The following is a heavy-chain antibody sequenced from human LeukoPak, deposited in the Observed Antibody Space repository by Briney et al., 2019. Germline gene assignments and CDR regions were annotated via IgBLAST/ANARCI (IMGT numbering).Heavy chain of an antibody. J-gene: IGHJ5*02. D-gene: IGHD3-10*01. Sequence: GGSLRLSCAASGFTFSTSAMSWVRQAPGKGLGWVSSISTTVGNTYYADSVKGRFTISRDNSNNTLYLQMNSLTALDTAVYYCTKRAEFGGFDPWGQGTLVTVSS. V-gene: IGHV3-23*01. CDR1: GFTFSTSA. CDR2: ISTTVGNT. CDR3: TKRAEFGGFDP.